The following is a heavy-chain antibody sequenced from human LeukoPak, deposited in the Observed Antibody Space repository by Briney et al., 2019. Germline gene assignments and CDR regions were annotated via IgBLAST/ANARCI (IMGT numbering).Heavy chain of an antibody. CDR3: ARVGQERWGGRDFDY. J-gene: IGHJ4*02. CDR1: GFTFSSYS. V-gene: IGHV3-21*04. Sequence: GGSLRLSCAASGFTFSSYSMNWVRQAPGKGLEWVSSISSSSSYIYYADSVKGRFTISRDNAKNSLYLQMNSLRAEDTAVYYCARVGQERWGGRDFDYWGQGTLVTVSS. CDR2: ISSSSSYI. D-gene: IGHD7-27*01.